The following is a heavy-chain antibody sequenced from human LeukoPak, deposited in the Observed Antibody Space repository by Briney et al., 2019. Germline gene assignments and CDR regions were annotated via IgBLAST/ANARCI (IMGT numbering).Heavy chain of an antibody. CDR3: AKEGAFSSSSVGNYFDH. CDR1: GFTFDDYA. J-gene: IGHJ4*02. D-gene: IGHD6-6*01. CDR2: ISWNSGSI. Sequence: GGSLRLSCAASGFTFDDYAMHWVRQAPGKGLEWVSGISWNSGSIGYADSVKGRFTISRDNAKNSLYLQMNSLRAEDMALYYCAKEGAFSSSSVGNYFDHWGQGTLVTVSS. V-gene: IGHV3-9*03.